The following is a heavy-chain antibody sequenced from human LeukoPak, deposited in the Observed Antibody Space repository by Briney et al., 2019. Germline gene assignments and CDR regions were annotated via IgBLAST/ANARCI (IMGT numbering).Heavy chain of an antibody. CDR3: ARDLSAAGTGY. CDR1: GFTFSSYA. CDR2: ISYDGSNK. J-gene: IGHJ4*02. V-gene: IGHV3-30-3*01. D-gene: IGHD6-13*01. Sequence: GGSLRLSCAASGFTFSSYAMHWVRQAPGKGLERVAVISYDGSNKYYADSVKGRFTISRDNSKNTLYLQMNSLRAEDTAVYYCARDLSAAGTGYWGQGTLVTVSS.